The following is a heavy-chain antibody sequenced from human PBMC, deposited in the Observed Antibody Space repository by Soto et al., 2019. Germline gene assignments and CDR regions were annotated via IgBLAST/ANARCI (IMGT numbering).Heavy chain of an antibody. D-gene: IGHD3-10*01. CDR3: AKAKWFGENLYYYGMDV. CDR2: INHSGST. J-gene: IGHJ6*04. V-gene: IGHV4-34*01. Sequence: SETLSLTCAVYGGSFSGYYWSWIRQPPGKGLEWIGEINHSGSTNYNPSLKSRVTISVDTSKNQFSLKLSSVTAADTAVYYCAKAKWFGENLYYYGMDVWGKGTTVT. CDR1: GGSFSGYY.